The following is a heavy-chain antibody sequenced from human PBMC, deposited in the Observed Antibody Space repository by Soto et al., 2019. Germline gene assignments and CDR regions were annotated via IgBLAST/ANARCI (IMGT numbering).Heavy chain of an antibody. V-gene: IGHV1-18*01. Sequence: QVQLVQSGAEVKKPGASVKVSCKASGYTFSSYGISWVRQAPGQGLEWMGWISAYNGNTNYAQNFQGRVTLTTDTXTRTAYMELRSLRSDDTAVYFCARDYYDNSGWIDYWGQGTLVTVSS. D-gene: IGHD3-22*01. CDR1: GYTFSSYG. J-gene: IGHJ4*02. CDR3: ARDYYDNSGWIDY. CDR2: ISAYNGNT.